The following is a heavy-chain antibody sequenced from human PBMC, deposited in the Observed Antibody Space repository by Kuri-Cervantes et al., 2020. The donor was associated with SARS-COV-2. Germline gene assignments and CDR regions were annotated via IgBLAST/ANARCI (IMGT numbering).Heavy chain of an antibody. Sequence: KVSCKGSGYSFTSYWIGWVRQMPGKGLEWMGIIYPGDSDTRYSPSFQGQATISADKSISTAYLQWSSLKASGTAMYYCARSGYYDSSGYYPPNYGMDVWGQGTTVTVSS. J-gene: IGHJ6*02. CDR3: ARSGYYDSSGYYPPNYGMDV. V-gene: IGHV5-51*01. D-gene: IGHD3-22*01. CDR1: GYSFTSYW. CDR2: IYPGDSDT.